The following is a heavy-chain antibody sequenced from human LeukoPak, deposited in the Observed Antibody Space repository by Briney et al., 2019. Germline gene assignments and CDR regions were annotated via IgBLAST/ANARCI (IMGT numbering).Heavy chain of an antibody. D-gene: IGHD1-26*01. J-gene: IGHJ3*01. CDR1: GFSVSTNY. V-gene: IGHV3-53*01. CDR2: MYAGGST. Sequence: GGSLRLSCVVSGFSVSTNYMSWVRQVPGKGLEWVSVMYAGGSTYYADSVKGRFTVSRDNSKNTLYLQMTSLRAEDTAVYYCAREDFRGSNDVFDFWGQGTMVTVSS. CDR3: AREDFRGSNDVFDF.